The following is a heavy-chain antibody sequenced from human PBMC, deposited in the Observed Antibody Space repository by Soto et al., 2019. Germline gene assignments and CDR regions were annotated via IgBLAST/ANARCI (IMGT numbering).Heavy chain of an antibody. D-gene: IGHD6-13*01. J-gene: IGHJ4*02. V-gene: IGHV3-7*01. CDR1: GFTLSSYW. Sequence: EVQLVESGGGLVQPGGSLRLSCVGSGFTLSSYWMSWARQAPGKGLEWLANIKQDGSEQHYADSVKGRFSISRDNAQNSLFLHMSSLRDEDTAVYYCARGSSLNYWGQGTLVTVSS. CDR3: ARGSSLNY. CDR2: IKQDGSEQ.